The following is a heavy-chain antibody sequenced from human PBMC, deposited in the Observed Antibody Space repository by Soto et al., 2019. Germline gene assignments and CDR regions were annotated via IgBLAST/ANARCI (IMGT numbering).Heavy chain of an antibody. CDR2: ISGTFGTT. Sequence: QVQLVQSGAEVKKPGSSLKVSCKASGGTFSSYTFNWVRQAPGQGLECMGQISGTFGTTNYAQKFQGRITTTADRSTTTVSMELSSLRSEAPAVYYCATSTSGWGAFDFWGQGTLITVSS. CDR3: ATSTSGWGAFDF. D-gene: IGHD6-19*01. J-gene: IGHJ4*02. CDR1: GGTFSSYT. V-gene: IGHV1-69*14.